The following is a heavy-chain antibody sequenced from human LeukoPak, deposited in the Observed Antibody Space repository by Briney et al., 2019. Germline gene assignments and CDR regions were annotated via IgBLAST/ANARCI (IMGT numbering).Heavy chain of an antibody. V-gene: IGHV3-30*04. J-gene: IGHJ6*02. CDR2: MSYDGRHI. Sequence: PGGSLRLSCAASGFTFSTHSMHWVRQAPGKGLEWVALMSYDGRHIYYADSVKGRFTISRDNSKNTLYLQTNSLRAEDTAVYYCARGLTGDYYYYGMDVWGQGTTVTVSS. D-gene: IGHD3-22*01. CDR3: ARGLTGDYYYYGMDV. CDR1: GFTFSTHS.